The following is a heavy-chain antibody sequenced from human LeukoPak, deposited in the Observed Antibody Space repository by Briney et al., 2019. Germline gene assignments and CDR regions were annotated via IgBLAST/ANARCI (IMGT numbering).Heavy chain of an antibody. CDR2: ISSSSSYI. CDR3: ARDPDDYGDPGLFDY. D-gene: IGHD4-17*01. J-gene: IGHJ4*02. CDR1: GFTFSSYS. V-gene: IGHV3-21*01. Sequence: GGSLRLSCAASGFTFSSYSMNWVRQAPGKGLEWVSSISSSSSYIYYADSVKGRFTISRDNAKNSLYLQMNSLRAEDTAVYYCARDPDDYGDPGLFDYWGQGTLVTVSS.